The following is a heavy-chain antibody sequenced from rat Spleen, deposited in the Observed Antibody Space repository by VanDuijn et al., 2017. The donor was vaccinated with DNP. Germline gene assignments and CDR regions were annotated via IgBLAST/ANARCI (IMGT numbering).Heavy chain of an antibody. J-gene: IGHJ2*01. Sequence: QVQLKESGPGLVQPSQTLSLTCVVSGFSLTSYGVSWVRQPPGKGLEWIAVISSGGGIYHNSALKSRLSISRDTSKSQVFLKMNSLQTEDTAIYFCTRTYNNYGFFDYWGHGVMVTVSS. V-gene: IGHV2S8*01. D-gene: IGHD1-10*01. CDR1: GFSLTSYG. CDR2: ISSGGGI. CDR3: TRTYNNYGFFDY.